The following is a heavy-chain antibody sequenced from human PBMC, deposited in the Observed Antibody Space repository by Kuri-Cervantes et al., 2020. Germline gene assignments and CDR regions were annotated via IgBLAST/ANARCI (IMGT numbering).Heavy chain of an antibody. Sequence: GESLKISCAASGFTFSSYGMHWVRQAPGKGLEWVAVIWYDGSNKYYADSVKGRFTISRDNSKNTLYPQMNSLRAEDTAVYYCASETLYYYDSSGYHNWGQGTLVTVSS. J-gene: IGHJ4*02. CDR1: GFTFSSYG. CDR3: ASETLYYYDSSGYHN. V-gene: IGHV3-33*08. CDR2: IWYDGSNK. D-gene: IGHD3-22*01.